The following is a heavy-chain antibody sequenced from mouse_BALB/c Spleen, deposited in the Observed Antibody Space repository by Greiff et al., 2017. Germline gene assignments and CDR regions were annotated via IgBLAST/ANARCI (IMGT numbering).Heavy chain of an antibody. Sequence: VQLKESGPGLVKPSQSLSLTCTVTGYSITSDYAWNWIRQFPGNKLEWMGYISYSGSTSYNPSLKSRISITRDTSKNQFFLQLNSVTTEDTATYYCARGVWDYYAMDYWGQGTSVTVSS. J-gene: IGHJ4*01. CDR1: GYSITSDYA. D-gene: IGHD4-1*01. V-gene: IGHV3-2*02. CDR2: ISYSGST. CDR3: ARGVWDYYAMDY.